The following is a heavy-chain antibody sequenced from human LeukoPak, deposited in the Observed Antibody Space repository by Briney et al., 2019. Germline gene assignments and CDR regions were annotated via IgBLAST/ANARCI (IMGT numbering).Heavy chain of an antibody. Sequence: SETLSLTCTVSGGSISSGDYYWSWIRQPPGKGLEWIGYIYYSGSTYYNPPLKSRVTISVDTSKNQFSLKLSSVTAADTAVYYCARETLTTSRWFDPWGQGTLVTVSS. CDR1: GGSISSGDYY. D-gene: IGHD4-17*01. V-gene: IGHV4-30-4*01. J-gene: IGHJ5*02. CDR3: ARETLTTSRWFDP. CDR2: IYYSGST.